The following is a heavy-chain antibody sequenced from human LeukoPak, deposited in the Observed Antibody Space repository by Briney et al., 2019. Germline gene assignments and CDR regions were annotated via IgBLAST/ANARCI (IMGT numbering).Heavy chain of an antibody. Sequence: ASVKVSCKASGYTFTSYYMHWVRQAPGQGLEWMGIINPSGGSTSYAQKFQGRVTMTRDTSTSTVYTELSSLRSEDTAVYYCARERGFRYYYDSSGYYHYGMDVWGQGTTVTVSS. D-gene: IGHD3-22*01. J-gene: IGHJ6*02. CDR3: ARERGFRYYYDSSGYYHYGMDV. CDR2: INPSGGST. CDR1: GYTFTSYY. V-gene: IGHV1-46*01.